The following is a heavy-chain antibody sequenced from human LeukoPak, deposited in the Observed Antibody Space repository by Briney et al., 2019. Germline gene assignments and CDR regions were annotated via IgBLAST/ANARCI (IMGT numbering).Heavy chain of an antibody. CDR3: AKGRAGNYYYASSAY. J-gene: IGHJ4*02. D-gene: IGHD3-22*01. Sequence: PAGGSLRLSCAASGFTFSSYWMNWVRQAAGKWRGWVSRIDTDGSNTNYADSGKGRFTISRDNAQNTVYLQMNSLRSEDTAVYYCAKGRAGNYYYASSAYWGQGTLVAVSS. V-gene: IGHV3-74*01. CDR2: IDTDGSNT. CDR1: GFTFSSYW.